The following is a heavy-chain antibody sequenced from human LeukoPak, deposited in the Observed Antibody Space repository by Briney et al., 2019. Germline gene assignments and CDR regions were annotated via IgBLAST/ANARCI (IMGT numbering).Heavy chain of an antibody. V-gene: IGHV3-23*01. CDR3: AKGGLDSSGYYDYNWFDP. CDR1: GFTFSRFA. Sequence: GGSLRLSCAASGFTFSRFAMSWVRQAPGKGPEWVSAISGSGGSIYYADSVKGRFTISRDNSRNILYLQMNSLRAEDTAVYYCAKGGLDSSGYYDYNWFDPWGQGTLVTVSS. D-gene: IGHD3-22*01. J-gene: IGHJ5*02. CDR2: ISGSGGSI.